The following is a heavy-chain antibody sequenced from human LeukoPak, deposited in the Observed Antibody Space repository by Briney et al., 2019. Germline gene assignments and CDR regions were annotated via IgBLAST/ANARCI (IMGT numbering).Heavy chain of an antibody. CDR1: GFTVSNNY. CDR3: ALSTRVGAPDY. CDR2: SYSDGGT. Sequence: GGSLRLSCAASGFTVSNNYMSWVRQAPGKGLEWVSLSYSDGGTFYADSVTGRFTISRDNSKSTLFLQMNSLTAGDTAVYYCALSTRVGAPDYWGPGTLVTVSS. D-gene: IGHD1-26*01. V-gene: IGHV3-66*01. J-gene: IGHJ4*02.